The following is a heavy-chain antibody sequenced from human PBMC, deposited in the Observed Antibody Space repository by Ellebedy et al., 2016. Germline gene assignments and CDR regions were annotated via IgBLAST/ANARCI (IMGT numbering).Heavy chain of an antibody. V-gene: IGHV3-33*01. CDR1: GFTFSSYG. J-gene: IGHJ4*02. CDR2: IWYDGSNK. CDR3: ASPLIVVVAATPSDY. Sequence: GGSLRLSXAASGFTFSSYGMHWVRQAPGKGLEWVAVIWYDGSNKYYADSVKGRFTISRDNSKNTLYLQMNSLRAEDTAVYYCASPLIVVVAATPSDYWGQGTLVTVSS. D-gene: IGHD2-15*01.